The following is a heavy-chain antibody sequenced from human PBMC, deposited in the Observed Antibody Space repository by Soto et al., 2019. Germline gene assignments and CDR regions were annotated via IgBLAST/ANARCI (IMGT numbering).Heavy chain of an antibody. D-gene: IGHD2-2*02. CDR2: TRNKANSYTT. CDR3: ARGGYCSSTSCYTDYYGMDV. J-gene: IGHJ6*02. V-gene: IGHV3-72*01. CDR1: GFTFSDHY. Sequence: GGSLRLSCAASGFTFSDHYMDWVRQAPGKGLEWVGRTRNKANSYTTEYAASVKGRFTISRDDSKNSLYLQMNSLKTEDTAVYYCARGGYCSSTSCYTDYYGMDVWGQGTTVTAP.